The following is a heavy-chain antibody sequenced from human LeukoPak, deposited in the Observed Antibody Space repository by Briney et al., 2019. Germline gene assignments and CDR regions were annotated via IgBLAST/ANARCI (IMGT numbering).Heavy chain of an antibody. V-gene: IGHV3-30*02. Sequence: GGSLRLSCAASGFTFSSYGMHWVRQAPGKGLEWVAFLRFDGSNKYYADSVKGRFTISRDNSKNTLYLQMNSLRAEDTAVYYCANCGGDCYSGSCYYYYYMDVWGKGTTVTVSS. CDR3: ANCGGDCYSGSCYYYYYMDV. D-gene: IGHD2-21*01. CDR1: GFTFSSYG. CDR2: LRFDGSNK. J-gene: IGHJ6*03.